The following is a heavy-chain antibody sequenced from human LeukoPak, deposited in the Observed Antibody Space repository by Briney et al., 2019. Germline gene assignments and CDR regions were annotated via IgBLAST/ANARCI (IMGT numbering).Heavy chain of an antibody. CDR3: ARVFRGLYYYRGMDV. V-gene: IGHV4-39*07. Sequence: WETLSLTRTVSGGSISSSSYYWGWIRQPPGKGLEWIGESNNSGDTNYSPSLKGRVTISVDTSKSQFSLKLDSVTAADTAVYYCARVFRGLYYYRGMDVWGQGTTVTVSS. D-gene: IGHD2/OR15-2a*01. CDR2: SNNSGDT. J-gene: IGHJ6*02. CDR1: GGSISSSSYY.